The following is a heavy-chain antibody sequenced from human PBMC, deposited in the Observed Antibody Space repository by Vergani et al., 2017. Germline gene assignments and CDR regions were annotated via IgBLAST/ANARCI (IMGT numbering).Heavy chain of an antibody. J-gene: IGHJ3*01. CDR3: GKVCGSTSCPYGGGAFDV. Sequence: QLLESGGGLIQPGGSLRLSCAASGFTFNSYAMTWVRQAPGKGLEWVSGINNNGGSKYYADSVKGRFTISRDNSKNTLYLQMTDLRAEDTATYYCGKVCGSTSCPYGGGAFDVWGQGKMGTGSS. CDR2: INNNGGSK. CDR1: GFTFNSYA. V-gene: IGHV3-23*01. D-gene: IGHD2-2*01.